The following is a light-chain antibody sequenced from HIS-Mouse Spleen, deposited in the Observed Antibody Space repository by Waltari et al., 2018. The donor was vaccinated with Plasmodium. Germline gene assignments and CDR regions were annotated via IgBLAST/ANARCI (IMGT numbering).Light chain of an antibody. V-gene: IGLV3-25*03. Sequence: SYELTQPPSVSVSPGQTARITCPGDALPKQYASWYQQKPGQAPVLVIYKDSERPSGIPERFSGSSSGTTVTLTISGVQAEDEADYYCQSADSSGTYRVFGGGTKLTVL. CDR2: KDS. CDR1: ALPKQY. CDR3: QSADSSGTYRV. J-gene: IGLJ2*01.